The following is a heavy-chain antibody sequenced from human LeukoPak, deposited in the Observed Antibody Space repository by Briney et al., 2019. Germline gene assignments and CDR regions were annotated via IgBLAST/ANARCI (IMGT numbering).Heavy chain of an antibody. V-gene: IGHV1-46*01. CDR3: ARGASSSWRDNWFDP. Sequence: AASVKVSCTASGYTFTSYYMHWVRQAPGQGLEWVGIINPSGGSTSYAQKFQGRVTMTRDMSTSTVYMELSSLRSEDTAVYYCARGASSSWRDNWFDPWGQGTLVTVSS. J-gene: IGHJ5*02. CDR1: GYTFTSYY. D-gene: IGHD6-13*01. CDR2: INPSGGST.